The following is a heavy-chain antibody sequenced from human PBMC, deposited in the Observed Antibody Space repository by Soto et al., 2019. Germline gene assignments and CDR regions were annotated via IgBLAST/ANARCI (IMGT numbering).Heavy chain of an antibody. CDR2: VYYSGST. CDR3: HTHTSSYLVS. J-gene: IGHJ4*02. V-gene: IGHV4-38-2*01. Sequence: PSETLSLTCAVSGYSISNGDYWGWIRQAPGKGLEWIGSVYYSGSTHYEPSLRGRIAISVDTLKNQFSLRLPSVTAADTAMYFCHTHTSSYLVSWGPGIPLTVSS. CDR1: GYSISNGDY. D-gene: IGHD2-21*01.